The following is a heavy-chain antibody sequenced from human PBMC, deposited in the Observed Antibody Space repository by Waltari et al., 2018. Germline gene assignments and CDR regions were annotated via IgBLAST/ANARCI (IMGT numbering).Heavy chain of an antibody. V-gene: IGHV4-34*01. D-gene: IGHD2-2*01. CDR3: ARGTPYCSSTSCRNMDV. Sequence: QVQLQQWGAGLLKPSETLSLTCAVYGGSFSGYYWSWIRQPPGKGLEWIGEINHSGSTNYNPSLKSRVTISVDTSKNQFSLKLSSVTAADTAVYYCARGTPYCSSTSCRNMDVWGKGTTVTVSS. J-gene: IGHJ6*03. CDR1: GGSFSGYY. CDR2: INHSGST.